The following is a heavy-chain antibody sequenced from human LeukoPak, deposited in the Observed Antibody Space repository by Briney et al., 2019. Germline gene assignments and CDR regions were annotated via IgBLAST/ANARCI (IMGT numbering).Heavy chain of an antibody. Sequence: SETLSLTCAVYGGSFSGYYWSWIRQPPGKRLEWIGEINHSGSTNYNPSLRSRVTISVDTSKNQFSLKLSSVTAADTAVYYCARGSNGSGSHFDYWGQGTLVTVSS. CDR1: GGSFSGYY. D-gene: IGHD6-19*01. J-gene: IGHJ4*02. CDR2: INHSGST. CDR3: ARGSNGSGSHFDY. V-gene: IGHV4-34*01.